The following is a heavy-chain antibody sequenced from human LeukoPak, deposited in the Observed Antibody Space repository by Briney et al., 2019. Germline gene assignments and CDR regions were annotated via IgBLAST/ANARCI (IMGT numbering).Heavy chain of an antibody. CDR3: ARDCSSTSCYTRDAFDI. J-gene: IGHJ3*02. D-gene: IGHD2-2*02. V-gene: IGHV3-74*01. CDR2: INTDGSST. Sequence: PGGSLRLSCAASGFTFSSYWMHWVRQAPGKGLVWVSRINTDGSSTSYADSVKGRFTISRDNAKNTLYLQMNSLRAEDTAVYYCARDCSSTSCYTRDAFDIWGQGTMVTVSS. CDR1: GFTFSSYW.